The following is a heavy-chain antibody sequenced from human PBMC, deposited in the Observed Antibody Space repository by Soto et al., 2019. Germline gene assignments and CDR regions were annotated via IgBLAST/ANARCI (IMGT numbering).Heavy chain of an antibody. J-gene: IGHJ6*03. CDR2: IYYSGST. CDR1: GGSISSGGYY. CDR3: ARDQMAKGGPGYMDV. V-gene: IGHV4-31*03. Sequence: QVQLQESGPGLVKPSQTLSLTCTVSGGSISSGGYYWSWIRQHPGKGLEWIGYIYYSGSTYYHPSLKSRVTISVDTSKTQFSLKLSSVTAADTAVYYCARDQMAKGGPGYMDVWGKGTTVTVSS.